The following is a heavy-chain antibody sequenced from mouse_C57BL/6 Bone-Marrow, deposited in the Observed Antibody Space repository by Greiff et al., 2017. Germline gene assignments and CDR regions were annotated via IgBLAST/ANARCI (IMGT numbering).Heavy chain of an antibody. V-gene: IGHV1-81*01. CDR1: GYTFTSYG. CDR3: ARQVYCFAY. Sequence: VQLQQSGAELARPGASVKLSCKASGYTFTSYGISWVKQRPGQGLEWIGEIYPRSGNTYYNEKFKGKATLTADKSSSTAYMELRSLTSEDSAVYFCARQVYCFAYWGQGTLVTVSA. J-gene: IGHJ3*01. CDR2: IYPRSGNT. D-gene: IGHD2-3*01.